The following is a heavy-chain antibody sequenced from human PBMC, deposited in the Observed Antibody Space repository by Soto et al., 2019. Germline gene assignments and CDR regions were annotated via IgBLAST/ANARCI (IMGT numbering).Heavy chain of an antibody. J-gene: IGHJ1*01. Sequence: SVKVSCKASGGTFSSYAISWVRQAPGQGLEWMGGIIPIFGTANYAQKFQGRVTITADTSTSTAYMELSSLRSDDTAVYYCARDRGAVAGTPIQHWGQGTLVTVSS. CDR1: GGTFSSYA. CDR2: IIPIFGTA. V-gene: IGHV1-69*06. D-gene: IGHD6-19*01. CDR3: ARDRGAVAGTPIQH.